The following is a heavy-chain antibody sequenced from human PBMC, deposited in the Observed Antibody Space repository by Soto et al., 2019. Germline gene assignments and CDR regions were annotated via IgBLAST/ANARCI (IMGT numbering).Heavy chain of an antibody. V-gene: IGHV7-4-1*01. D-gene: IGHD6-19*01. CDR3: ARDLYSSGWHPAWFDP. J-gene: IGHJ5*02. CDR2: INTNTGNP. Sequence: ASVKVSCKASGYTFTRYAMNWVRQAPGQGLEWMGWINTNTGNPTYAQGFTGRFVFSLDTSVSTAYLQICSLKAEDTAVYYCARDLYSSGWHPAWFDPWGQGTLVTVSS. CDR1: GYTFTRYA.